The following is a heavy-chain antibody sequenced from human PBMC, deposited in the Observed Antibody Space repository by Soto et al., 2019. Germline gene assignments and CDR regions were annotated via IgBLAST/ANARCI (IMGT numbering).Heavy chain of an antibody. D-gene: IGHD4-4*01. CDR2: ISDDGTKE. Sequence: PGGSLRLSCAASGFTFSSYGMHWVRQAPGKGLEWVAFISDDGTKEYHADSVKGRLMISRDNSRNTLSLQMNSLGVEDTAIYYCARDHPDVRGNYAGLGPRALNLWGQGTLVTVAS. V-gene: IGHV3-30*12. CDR1: GFTFSSYG. J-gene: IGHJ3*01. CDR3: ARDHPDVRGNYAGLGPRALNL.